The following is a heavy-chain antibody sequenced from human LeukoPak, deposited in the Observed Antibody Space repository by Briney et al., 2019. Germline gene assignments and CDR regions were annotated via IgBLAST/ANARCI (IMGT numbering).Heavy chain of an antibody. CDR2: ISNSGTST. CDR1: GFTFSNYA. CDR3: AKVGYDCGWEFDY. Sequence: GGSLRLFCAASGFTFSNYAVNWVRQAPGKGLEWVSFISNSGTSTHYADSVKGRFTISRDNSKNTLYLQMSSLRAEDTAVYYCAKVGYDCGWEFDYWGQGTLVTVSS. V-gene: IGHV3-23*01. D-gene: IGHD6-19*01. J-gene: IGHJ4*02.